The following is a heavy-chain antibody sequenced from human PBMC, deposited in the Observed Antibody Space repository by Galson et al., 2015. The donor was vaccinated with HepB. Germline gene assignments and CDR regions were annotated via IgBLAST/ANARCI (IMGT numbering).Heavy chain of an antibody. CDR2: ISSSSSYI. Sequence: SLRLSCAASGFTFSSHSMNWVRQAPGKGLEWVSSISSSSSYIYYADSVKGRFTISRDNAKNSLYLQMNSLRAEDTAVYYCARDTGDAVAGPPDIDYWGQGTLVTVSS. J-gene: IGHJ4*02. CDR1: GFTFSSHS. D-gene: IGHD6-19*01. V-gene: IGHV3-21*01. CDR3: ARDTGDAVAGPPDIDY.